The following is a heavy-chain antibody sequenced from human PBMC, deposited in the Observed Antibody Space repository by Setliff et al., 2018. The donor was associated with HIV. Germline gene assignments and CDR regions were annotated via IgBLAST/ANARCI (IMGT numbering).Heavy chain of an antibody. V-gene: IGHV4-28*03. CDR1: GDSISSTNW. D-gene: IGHD6-13*01. J-gene: IGHJ4*02. Sequence: PSETLSLTCTVSGDSISSTNWWVWVRQSPGRGLEWIEYIDYSGSTIHNPSLKSRVTMSVDTSKNQFSLKLSSVTAADTAVYYRARDGYSSSWYVISGSLDYWGQGILVTVSS. CDR3: ARDGYSSSWYVISGSLDY. CDR2: IDYSGST.